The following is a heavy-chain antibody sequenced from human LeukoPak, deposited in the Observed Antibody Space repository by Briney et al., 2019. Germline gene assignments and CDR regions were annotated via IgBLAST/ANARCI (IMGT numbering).Heavy chain of an antibody. Sequence: GEPRKISCKAPGYTFTSYSIAWVGQLPGKGLGGMGIIYPGDSDNRYSPSFKGQVPISADKSFTPVFLQWSSLKDSDTAMYYCARSESGTLNWLDPWGEGTLVTVSS. CDR2: IYPGDSDN. J-gene: IGHJ5*02. V-gene: IGHV5-51*01. CDR1: GYTFTSYS. CDR3: ARSESGTLNWLDP.